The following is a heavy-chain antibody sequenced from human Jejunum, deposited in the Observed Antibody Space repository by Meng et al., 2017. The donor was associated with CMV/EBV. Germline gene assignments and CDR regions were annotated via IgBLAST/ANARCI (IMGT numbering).Heavy chain of an antibody. J-gene: IGHJ5*02. CDR1: GFSVSSNY. CDR3: VRNLGYTYGLVS. D-gene: IGHD5-18*01. CDR2: IYSGGTT. Sequence: EVQLVESGGGLVQPGESLSLSCAASGFSVSSNYMSWVRQAPGKGLEWVTLIYSGGTTFYADSVKGRFTISRDNSKNVLYLQMNSVRAEDTALYHCVRNLGYTYGLVSWGQGTLVTVSS. V-gene: IGHV3-66*01.